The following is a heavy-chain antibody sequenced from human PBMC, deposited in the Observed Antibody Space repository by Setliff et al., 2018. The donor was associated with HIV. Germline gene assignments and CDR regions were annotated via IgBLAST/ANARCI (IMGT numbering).Heavy chain of an antibody. CDR1: GGSMSNYY. CDR3: ASLTDYGGDSGSH. J-gene: IGHJ4*02. D-gene: IGHD4-17*01. CDR2: IFHTGSS. Sequence: SETLSLTCSVSGGSMSNYYWSWVRQPPGKGLEWMGDIFHTGSSTYNPSLKSRVSLSVDTSRNQFSLRLSAVTAADTAVYYCASLTDYGGDSGSHWGQGTLVTVSS. V-gene: IGHV4-59*01.